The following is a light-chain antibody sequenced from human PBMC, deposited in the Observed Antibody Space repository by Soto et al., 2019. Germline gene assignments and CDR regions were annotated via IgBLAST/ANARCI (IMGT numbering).Light chain of an antibody. CDR1: SSNIGSDY. CDR2: ENN. Sequence: QSVLTQPPSVSAAPGQKVTISCSGSSSNIGSDYVSWYQQLPGTAPKLLIYENNKRPSEIPDRFSGSKSGTSATLGITGLQTGDEDDYCCAAWDKSLSGGVFGGGTKLTVL. CDR3: AAWDKSLSGGV. V-gene: IGLV1-51*02. J-gene: IGLJ2*01.